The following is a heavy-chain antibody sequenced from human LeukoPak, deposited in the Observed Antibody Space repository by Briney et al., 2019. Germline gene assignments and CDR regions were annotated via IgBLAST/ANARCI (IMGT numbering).Heavy chain of an antibody. CDR2: ISSRGGTI. J-gene: IGHJ4*02. V-gene: IGHV3-48*03. CDR1: GFTFSTYD. D-gene: IGHD3-16*01. CDR3: ARDALAGGDWSNMGDY. Sequence: GGSLRLSCAASGFTFSTYDMNWVRHAPGKGLEWLSYISSRGGTIYYADSVKGRFTISRDNAKNSLYLQMNSLRAEDKAVYYCARDALAGGDWSNMGDYWGQGTLVTVSS.